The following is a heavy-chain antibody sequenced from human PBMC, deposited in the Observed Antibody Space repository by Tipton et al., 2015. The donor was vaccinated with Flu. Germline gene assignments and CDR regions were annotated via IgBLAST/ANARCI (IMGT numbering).Heavy chain of an antibody. V-gene: IGHV1-2*02. CDR3: ARAHYYGSGSVDY. CDR2: INPYSGGA. Sequence: QLVQSGPEVKKPGASVKVSCKTSGYTFTGYYIHRVRQAPGQGLEWMGWINPYSGGANYAQNFQGRVTMTRDTSISTAYMELTRLTSGDTAVFYCARAHYYGSGSVDYWGQGTLVTVSS. D-gene: IGHD3-10*01. J-gene: IGHJ4*02. CDR1: GYTFTGYY.